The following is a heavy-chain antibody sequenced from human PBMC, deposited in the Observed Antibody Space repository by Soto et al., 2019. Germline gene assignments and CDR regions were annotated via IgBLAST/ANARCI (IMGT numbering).Heavy chain of an antibody. D-gene: IGHD2-2*01. CDR2: ITSSSYI. J-gene: IGHJ6*03. Sequence: PGVSLRLSCAASGFTFSSYSMNSVRQSPGKGQDWVSSITSSSYIYSADSVKGRFTISRDNAKNSLYLQMNSLRAEDTAVYYCARVWYYCSTSSCCGWNYYYYVEVWGKGITVTVTS. V-gene: IGHV3-21*01. CDR3: ARVWYYCSTSSCCGWNYYYYVEV. CDR1: GFTFSSYS.